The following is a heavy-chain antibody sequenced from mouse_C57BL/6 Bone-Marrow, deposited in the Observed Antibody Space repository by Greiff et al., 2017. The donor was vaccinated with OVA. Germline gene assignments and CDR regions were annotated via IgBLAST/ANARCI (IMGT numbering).Heavy chain of an antibody. J-gene: IGHJ4*01. V-gene: IGHV5-17*01. CDR1: GFTFSDYG. D-gene: IGHD1-1*01. CDR3: ARLTYYGSPYYYAMDY. Sequence: EVQRVESGGGLVKPGGSLKLSCAASGFTFSDYGMHWVRQAPEKGLEWVAYISSGSSTIYYADTVKGRFTISRDNAKNTLFLQMTSLRSEDTAMYYCARLTYYGSPYYYAMDYWGQGTSVTVSS. CDR2: ISSGSSTI.